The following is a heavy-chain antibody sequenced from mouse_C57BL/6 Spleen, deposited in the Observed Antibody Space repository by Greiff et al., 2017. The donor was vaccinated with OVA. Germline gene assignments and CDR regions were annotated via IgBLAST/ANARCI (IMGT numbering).Heavy chain of an antibody. CDR3: TRWDYDGDYAMDY. Sequence: QVQLQQSGAELVRPGASVTLSCKASGYTFTDYEMHWVKQTPVHGLEWIGAIDPETGGTAYNQKFKGKAILTADKSSSTAYMELRSLTSEDSAVYYCTRWDYDGDYAMDYWGQGTSVTVSS. J-gene: IGHJ4*01. D-gene: IGHD2-4*01. V-gene: IGHV1-15*01. CDR1: GYTFTDYE. CDR2: IDPETGGT.